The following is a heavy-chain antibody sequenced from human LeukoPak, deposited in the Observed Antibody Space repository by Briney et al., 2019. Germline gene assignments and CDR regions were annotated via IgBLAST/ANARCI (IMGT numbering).Heavy chain of an antibody. D-gene: IGHD2-2*02. CDR1: GYTFTGYY. Sequence: ASVKVSCKASGYTFTGYYMQWVRQAPGQGLEWMGWINPNSGGTNYAQKFQGRVTMTRDTSISTAYMELSRLRSDDTAVYYCARGGHLGVVVVPAAIDYWGQGTLVTVSS. V-gene: IGHV1-2*02. CDR3: ARGGHLGVVVVPAAIDY. CDR2: INPNSGGT. J-gene: IGHJ4*02.